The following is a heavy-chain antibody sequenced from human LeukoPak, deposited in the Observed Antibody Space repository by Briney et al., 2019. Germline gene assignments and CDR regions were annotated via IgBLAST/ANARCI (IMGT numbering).Heavy chain of an antibody. CDR3: AKDRAQQLVLDF. Sequence: PGGSLRLSCAASGFTFSSYAMSWVRQAPGKGLEWVSAIIGSGSRTYYADSVKGRFTISRDNSKNTLFLQMNSLRAEDTAVYYCAKDRAQQLVLDFWGQGTLVTVSS. CDR2: IIGSGSRT. V-gene: IGHV3-23*01. CDR1: GFTFSSYA. J-gene: IGHJ4*02. D-gene: IGHD6-13*01.